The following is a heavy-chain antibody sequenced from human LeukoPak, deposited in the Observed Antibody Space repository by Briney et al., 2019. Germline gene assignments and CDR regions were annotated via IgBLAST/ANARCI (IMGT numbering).Heavy chain of an antibody. D-gene: IGHD6-19*01. Sequence: GASVKVSCKASGYTFTSYVISWVRQAPGQGLEWMAWISAYNGNTNYAQKLQGRVTMTTDTSTSTAYMELRSLRSDDTAVYYCARDVVPSSGSPLRFDYWGQGTLVTVSS. CDR3: ARDVVPSSGSPLRFDY. CDR2: ISAYNGNT. J-gene: IGHJ4*02. CDR1: GYTFTSYV. V-gene: IGHV1-18*01.